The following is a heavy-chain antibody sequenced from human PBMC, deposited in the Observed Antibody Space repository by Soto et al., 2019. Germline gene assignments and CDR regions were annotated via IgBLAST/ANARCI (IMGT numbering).Heavy chain of an antibody. J-gene: IGHJ6*02. D-gene: IGHD1-7*01. Sequence: GESLKISCKGSGYSLTSYWISWVRQMPGKGLEWMGRIDPSDSYTNYSPSFQGHVTISADKSISTAYLQWSSLKASDTARYYCARQGTSNYYYYGMDVWGQGTTVTVCS. V-gene: IGHV5-10-1*01. CDR3: ARQGTSNYYYYGMDV. CDR2: IDPSDSYT. CDR1: GYSLTSYW.